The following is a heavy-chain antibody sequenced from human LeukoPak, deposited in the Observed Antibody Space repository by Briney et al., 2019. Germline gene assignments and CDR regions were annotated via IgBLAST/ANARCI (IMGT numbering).Heavy chain of an antibody. CDR2: ISYDGSNK. J-gene: IGHJ4*02. V-gene: IGHV3-30-3*01. CDR3: ARDRQDTAMVTLFDY. D-gene: IGHD5-18*01. CDR1: GFTFSSYA. Sequence: PGRSLRLSCAASGFTFSSYAMHWVRQAPGKGLEWVAVISYDGSNKYYADSVKGRFTISRDNSKNTLYLQMNSLRAEDTAVYYCARDRQDTAMVTLFDYWGQGTLVTVSS.